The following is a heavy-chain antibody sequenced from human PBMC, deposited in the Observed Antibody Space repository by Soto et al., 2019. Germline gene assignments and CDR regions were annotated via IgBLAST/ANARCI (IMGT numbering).Heavy chain of an antibody. CDR3: AREIAVAPFRLRYFDY. CDR2: IYYSGST. CDR1: GGSISSYY. J-gene: IGHJ4*02. V-gene: IGHV4-59*01. D-gene: IGHD6-19*01. Sequence: PSETLSLTCTVSGGSISSYYWSWIRQPPGKGLEWIGYIYYSGSTNYNHSLKSRVTISVDTSKNQFSLKLSSVTAADTAAYYCAREIAVAPFRLRYFDYWGQGTLVTVSS.